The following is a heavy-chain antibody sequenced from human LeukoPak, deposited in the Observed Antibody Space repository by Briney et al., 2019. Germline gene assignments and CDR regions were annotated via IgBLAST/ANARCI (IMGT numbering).Heavy chain of an antibody. V-gene: IGHV4-59*01. J-gene: IGHJ4*02. CDR1: GGSISGSF. CDR2: MYNSGST. D-gene: IGHD2/OR15-2a*01. CDR3: ARGEYGLFDY. Sequence: PSETLSLTCTVSGGSISGSFWSWIRQPPGKGLEWIAYMYNSGSTNYNPSLKSRVTISIDTSKNQFSLKLSSLTAADTAVYYCARGEYGLFDYWGQGTLVTVSS.